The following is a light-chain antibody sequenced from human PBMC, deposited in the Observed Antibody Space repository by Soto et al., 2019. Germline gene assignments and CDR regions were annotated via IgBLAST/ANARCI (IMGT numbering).Light chain of an antibody. Sequence: DIVMTQSPDSLAVSLGERATINCKSSQSVLYSSNNENYLAWYQQKPGQPPKLLIYWASTRDSGVPDRFSGRGSGTDVTLPISSLQAYGVAVYYCQPYYSTPRWTFGQGTKVEIK. V-gene: IGKV4-1*01. CDR1: QSVLYSSNNENY. CDR3: QPYYSTPRWT. J-gene: IGKJ1*01. CDR2: WAS.